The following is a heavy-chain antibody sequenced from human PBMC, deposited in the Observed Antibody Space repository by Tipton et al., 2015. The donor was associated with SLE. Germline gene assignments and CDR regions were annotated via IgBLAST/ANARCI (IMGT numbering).Heavy chain of an antibody. CDR1: GGAISSYY. CDR2: IYYSGST. V-gene: IGHV4-31*03. D-gene: IGHD3-22*01. Sequence: TLSLTCTVSGGAISSYYWSWIRQHPGKGLEWIGYIYYSGSTYYNPSLKSRVTISVDTSKNQFSLKLSSVTAADTAVYYCARDRVVVNAFDIWGQGTMVTVSS. CDR3: ARDRVVVNAFDI. J-gene: IGHJ3*02.